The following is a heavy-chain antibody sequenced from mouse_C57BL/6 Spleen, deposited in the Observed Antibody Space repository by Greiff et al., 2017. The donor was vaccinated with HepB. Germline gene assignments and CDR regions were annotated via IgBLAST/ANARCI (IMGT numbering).Heavy chain of an antibody. D-gene: IGHD1-1*01. CDR2: ISDGGSYT. CDR1: GFTFSSYA. V-gene: IGHV5-4*01. J-gene: IGHJ1*03. CDR3: ARDDYGWYFDV. Sequence: DVMLVESGGGLVKPGGSLKLSCAASGFTFSSYAMSWVRQTPEKRLEWVATISDGGSYTYYPDNVKGRFTISRDNAKNNLYLQMSHLKSEDTAMYYCARDDYGWYFDVWGTGTTVTVSS.